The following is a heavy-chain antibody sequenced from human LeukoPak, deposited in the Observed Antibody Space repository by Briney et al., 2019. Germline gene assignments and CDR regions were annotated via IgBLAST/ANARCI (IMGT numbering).Heavy chain of an antibody. CDR1: GFTFSSYA. CDR3: AKVRQGIQLWSPPPDY. CDR2: ISGSGGST. Sequence: GGSLRLSCAASGFTFSSYAMSWVRQASGKGLEWVSAISGSGGSTYYADSVKGRFTISRDNSKNTLYLQMNSLRAEDTAVYYCAKVRQGIQLWSPPPDYWGQGTLVTVSS. V-gene: IGHV3-23*01. D-gene: IGHD5-18*01. J-gene: IGHJ4*02.